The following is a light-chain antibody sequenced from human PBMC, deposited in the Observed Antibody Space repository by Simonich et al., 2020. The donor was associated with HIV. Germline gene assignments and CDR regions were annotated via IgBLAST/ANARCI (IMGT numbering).Light chain of an antibody. Sequence: DIQMTQSPSSLSASVGDRVTITCQASQDINNYLNWYQQKPGKAPKLLIYDASSLETGVPSRFSGSGSGTYFTFTISSLQPEDIATYYCQQYDILSYTFGQGTKLEIK. CDR3: QQYDILSYT. V-gene: IGKV1-33*01. CDR2: DAS. CDR1: QDINNY. J-gene: IGKJ2*01.